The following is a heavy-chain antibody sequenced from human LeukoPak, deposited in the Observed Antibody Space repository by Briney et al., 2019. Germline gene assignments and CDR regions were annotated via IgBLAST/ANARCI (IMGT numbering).Heavy chain of an antibody. CDR3: ARSIRSRDWEVQH. CDR2: ISWGGGST. Sequence: PGGSLRLSCAASGFTFEDYTMHWVRQAPGKGLAWVSLISWGGGSTYYADSVKGRFTISRDNSKNSLSLHMNRLRTQDTALYYCARSIRSRDWEVQHWGQGTLVTVSS. J-gene: IGHJ1*01. CDR1: GFTFEDYT. V-gene: IGHV3-43*01. D-gene: IGHD1-26*01.